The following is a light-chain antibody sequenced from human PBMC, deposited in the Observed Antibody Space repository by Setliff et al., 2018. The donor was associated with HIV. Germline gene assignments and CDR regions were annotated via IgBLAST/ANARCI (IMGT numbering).Light chain of an antibody. CDR2: EVR. CDR1: SSDVATYNY. V-gene: IGLV2-14*01. CDR3: SSYTTSSTWV. J-gene: IGLJ3*02. Sequence: QSALTQPASVSGSPGQSITISCIGTSSDVATYNYVSWYPQHPGKAPKLIIYEVRNRPSSVSNRFSGSKSGITASLTISGLQAEDEAEYYCSSYTTSSTWVFGGGTKVTVL.